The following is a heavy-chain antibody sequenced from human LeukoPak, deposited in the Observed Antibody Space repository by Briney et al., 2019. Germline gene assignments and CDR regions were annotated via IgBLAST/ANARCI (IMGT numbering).Heavy chain of an antibody. Sequence: GGSLRLSCAASGFTFSSYEMNWIRQAPAKGLEWVSYISSSGSTVYYADSVKGRFTISRDNSKNTLYLQMNSLRAEDTAVYYCARDYGDYGYYFDYWGQGTLVTVSS. V-gene: IGHV3-48*03. CDR2: ISSSGSTV. D-gene: IGHD4-17*01. CDR3: ARDYGDYGYYFDY. J-gene: IGHJ4*02. CDR1: GFTFSSYE.